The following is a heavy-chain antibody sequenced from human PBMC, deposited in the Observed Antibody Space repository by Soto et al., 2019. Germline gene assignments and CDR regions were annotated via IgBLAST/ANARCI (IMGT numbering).Heavy chain of an antibody. V-gene: IGHV4-39*01. CDR2: IYYSGST. CDR1: GGSISSSSYY. J-gene: IGHJ4*02. CDR3: ARHSSYYDFWSGYYRPYYFDY. Sequence: QLQLQESGPGLVKPSETLSLTCTVSGGSISSSSYYWGWIRQPPGKGLEWIGSIYYSGSTYYNPSLKSRVTISVDTSKNQFSLKPSSVTAADTAVYYCARHSSYYDFWSGYYRPYYFDYWGQGTLVTVSS. D-gene: IGHD3-3*01.